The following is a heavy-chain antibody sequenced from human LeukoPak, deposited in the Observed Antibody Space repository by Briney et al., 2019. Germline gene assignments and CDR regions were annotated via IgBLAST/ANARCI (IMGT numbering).Heavy chain of an antibody. V-gene: IGHV1-18*01. J-gene: IGHJ4*02. CDR2: ISGSTGNT. Sequence: ASVKVSCKASGYSFTRYGISWVRQAPGQGPEWMGWISGSTGNTNYAQKLQGRVTMTAETSTGTAYMDLRNLRFDDTAVYFCARSGRGTYYYFDLRGQGTLVTVSS. CDR1: GYSFTRYG. D-gene: IGHD1-26*01. CDR3: ARSGRGTYYYFDL.